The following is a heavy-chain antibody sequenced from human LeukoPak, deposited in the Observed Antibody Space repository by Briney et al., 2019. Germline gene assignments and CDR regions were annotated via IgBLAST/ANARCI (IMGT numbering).Heavy chain of an antibody. CDR2: IYTSGST. D-gene: IGHD3-22*01. CDR3: ARVLSGSNFDY. Sequence: SETLSLTCTVSGGSISSGSYYWSWIRQPAGKGLEWIGRIYTSGSTNYNPSLKSRVTISVDTSKNQFSLKLSSVTAADTAVYYCARVLSGSNFDYWGQGTLVTVSS. V-gene: IGHV4-61*02. J-gene: IGHJ4*02. CDR1: GGSISSGSYY.